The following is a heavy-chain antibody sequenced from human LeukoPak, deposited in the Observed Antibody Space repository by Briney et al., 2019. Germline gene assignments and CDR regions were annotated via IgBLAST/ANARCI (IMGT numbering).Heavy chain of an antibody. CDR2: IYHSGST. D-gene: IGHD6-13*01. CDR3: ASTSAYSSSWYGGYYYYYMDV. J-gene: IGHJ6*03. Sequence: PSETLSLTXAVSGYSISSGYYWGWIRQPPGKGLEWIGSIYHSGSTYYNPSLKSRVTISVDTSKNQFSLKLSSVTAADTAVYYCASTSAYSSSWYGGYYYYYMDVWGKGTTVTVSS. CDR1: GYSISSGYY. V-gene: IGHV4-38-2*01.